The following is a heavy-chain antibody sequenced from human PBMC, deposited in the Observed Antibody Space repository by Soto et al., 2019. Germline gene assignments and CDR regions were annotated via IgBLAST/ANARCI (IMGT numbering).Heavy chain of an antibody. J-gene: IGHJ5*02. V-gene: IGHV1-24*01. CDR2: FDPEDGET. CDR3: ARELFDYCSSTSCPINWFDP. CDR1: GYTLTELS. Sequence: GASVKVSCKVSGYTLTELSMHWVRQAPGKGLEWMGGFDPEDGETIYAQKFQGRVTMTEDTSTDTAYMELSSLRSEDTAVYYCARELFDYCSSTSCPINWFDPWGQGTLVTVSS. D-gene: IGHD2-2*01.